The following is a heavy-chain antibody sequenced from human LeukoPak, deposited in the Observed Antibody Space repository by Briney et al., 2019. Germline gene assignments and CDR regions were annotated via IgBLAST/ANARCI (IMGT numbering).Heavy chain of an antibody. CDR2: INPNSGGT. V-gene: IGHV1-2*02. J-gene: IGHJ5*02. Sequence: GASVKVSCKASGYTFTGYYMHWVRQAPGQGLEWMGWINPNSGGTNYAQKFQGRVTMTRDTSISTAYMELSRLRSDDTAVHYCARDQITMVRGVICPWFDPWGQGTLVTVSS. D-gene: IGHD3-10*01. CDR3: ARDQITMVRGVICPWFDP. CDR1: GYTFTGYY.